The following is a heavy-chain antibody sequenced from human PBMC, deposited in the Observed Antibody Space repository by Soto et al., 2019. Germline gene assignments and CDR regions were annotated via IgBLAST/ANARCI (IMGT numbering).Heavy chain of an antibody. CDR1: GGSVSSGSYY. Sequence: QVQLQESGPGLVKPSETLSLTCTVSGGSVSSGSYYWSWMRQPPGKVLEWIGYIYYSGSTNYNSPLKSRVPISVDTSKNQLSLKLTSVTAADTAVYYCARDQEGDWYFDLWGRGTLVTVSS. D-gene: IGHD3-16*01. J-gene: IGHJ2*01. CDR2: IYYSGST. CDR3: ARDQEGDWYFDL. V-gene: IGHV4-61*01.